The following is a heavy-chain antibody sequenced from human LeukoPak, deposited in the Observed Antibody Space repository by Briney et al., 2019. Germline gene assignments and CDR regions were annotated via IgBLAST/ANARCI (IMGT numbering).Heavy chain of an antibody. CDR1: GFTFSSYA. D-gene: IGHD3-22*01. V-gene: IGHV3-23*01. CDR3: ARDSSGYYTFDY. J-gene: IGHJ4*02. CDR2: ISGSGGKT. Sequence: GGSLRLSCAASGFTFSSYAMSWVRQAPGKGLEWVSAISGSGGKTYHADSVKGRFTISRDNSKNTLYLQMNSLRAEDTAVYYCARDSSGYYTFDYWGQGTLVTVSS.